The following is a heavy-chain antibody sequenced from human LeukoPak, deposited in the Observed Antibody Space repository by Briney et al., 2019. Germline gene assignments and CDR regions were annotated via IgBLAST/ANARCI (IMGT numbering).Heavy chain of an antibody. Sequence: PSETLSLTCAVYGGSFSNYYWSWIRQPPGKGLEWIGEINHSGSTNYNPSLKSRVTISVDTSKNQFSLKLSSVTAADTAVYYCARRGILGTTGEFDYWGQGTLVTVSS. D-gene: IGHD4-17*01. CDR1: GGSFSNYY. V-gene: IGHV4-34*01. J-gene: IGHJ4*02. CDR2: INHSGST. CDR3: ARRGILGTTGEFDY.